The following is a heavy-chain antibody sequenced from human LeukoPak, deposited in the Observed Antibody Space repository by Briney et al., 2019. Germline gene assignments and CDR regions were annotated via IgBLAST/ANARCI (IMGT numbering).Heavy chain of an antibody. CDR1: GGSISSYY. CDR2: IYYSGST. D-gene: IGHD6-13*01. J-gene: IGHJ4*02. CDR3: ARARRDPYSSSWYFDY. V-gene: IGHV4-59*01. Sequence: SETLSLTCTVSGGSISSYYWSWIRQPPGKGLEWIGYIYYSGSTNYNPSLKSRVTISVDTSKNQFSLKLSSVTAADTAVYYCARARRDPYSSSWYFDYWGQGTLVTASS.